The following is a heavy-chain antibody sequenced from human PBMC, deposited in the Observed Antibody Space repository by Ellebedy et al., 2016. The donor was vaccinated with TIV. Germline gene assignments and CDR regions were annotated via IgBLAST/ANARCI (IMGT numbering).Heavy chain of an antibody. Sequence: GESLKISXAASGFSFSTYTMHWVRQAPGKGLEWVAVISSDGSNRYYADSVKGRFTISRDNAKNSLYLQMNSLRAEDTAVYYCARDYRPVAKDWGQGTLVTVSS. D-gene: IGHD5-12*01. J-gene: IGHJ4*02. CDR2: ISSDGSNR. CDR3: ARDYRPVAKD. V-gene: IGHV3-30*04. CDR1: GFSFSTYT.